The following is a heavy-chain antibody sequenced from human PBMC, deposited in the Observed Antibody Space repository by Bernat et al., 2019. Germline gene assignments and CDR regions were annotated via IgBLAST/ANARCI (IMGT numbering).Heavy chain of an antibody. CDR2: IIPILGIA. CDR1: EATSGTYA. J-gene: IGHJ5*02. CDR3: AASGSGRNWFDP. Sequence: QVQLVQSGAEVKKPGPPLKFSAKPPEATSGTYAISWVRKAPGQGLEWMGRIIPILGIANYAQKFQGRVTITADKSTSTAYMELSSLRSEDTAVYYCAASGSGRNWFDPWGQGTLVTVSS. D-gene: IGHD3-3*01. V-gene: IGHV1-69*04.